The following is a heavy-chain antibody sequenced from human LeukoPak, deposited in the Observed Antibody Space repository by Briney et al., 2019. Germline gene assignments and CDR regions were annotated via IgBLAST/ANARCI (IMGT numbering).Heavy chain of an antibody. CDR3: AKSEQWLVEGVFDY. V-gene: IGHV3-7*01. CDR1: GFTFSSYW. Sequence: GGSLRLSCAASGFTFSSYWMSWVRQAPGKGLEWVANIKQDGSEKYYVDSVKGRFTISRDNAKNSLYLQMNSLRAEDTAVYYCAKSEQWLVEGVFDYWGKGTLVTVSS. J-gene: IGHJ4*02. CDR2: IKQDGSEK. D-gene: IGHD6-19*01.